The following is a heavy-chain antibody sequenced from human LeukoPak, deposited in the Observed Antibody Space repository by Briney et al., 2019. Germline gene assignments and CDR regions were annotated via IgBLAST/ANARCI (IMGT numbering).Heavy chain of an antibody. D-gene: IGHD3-22*01. J-gene: IGHJ3*01. Sequence: KPGESLKISCEGSGYMFSNYWIGWVRQMPGKGLEWMGIIYPGDSDTTYSPSFQGQVTISADTSINTAYVQWTSLKASDTAMYYCASTDPRHDSFDLWGPGTKVTVSS. V-gene: IGHV5-51*03. CDR3: ASTDPRHDSFDL. CDR1: GYMFSNYW. CDR2: IYPGDSDT.